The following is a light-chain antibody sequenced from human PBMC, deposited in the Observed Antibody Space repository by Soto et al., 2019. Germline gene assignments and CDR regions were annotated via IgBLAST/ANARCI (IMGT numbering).Light chain of an antibody. CDR3: QQYGSSPRT. CDR2: AAS. Sequence: DIQMTQSPSSLPASVGDRVTITCRASQSIGNHLNWYRQKPGKPPDLLIYAASSLHSGIPDRFSGSGSGTDFTLTISRLEPEDFAVNYCQQYGSSPRTFGQGTKVDIK. J-gene: IGKJ1*01. CDR1: QSIGNH. V-gene: IGKV1-39*01.